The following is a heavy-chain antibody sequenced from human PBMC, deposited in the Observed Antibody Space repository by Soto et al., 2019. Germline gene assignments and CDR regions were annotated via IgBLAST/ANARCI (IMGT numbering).Heavy chain of an antibody. CDR1: GSTFSNHA. D-gene: IGHD6-13*01. CDR3: AREPLVVVAADRPVFLSEFDF. V-gene: IGHV3-23*01. J-gene: IGHJ5*01. CDR2: VNGGGDST. Sequence: GGSLRLSCEASGSTFSNHAMSWVRQAPGQGLEWVSAVNGGGDSTFSAGSVKGRFTISRDNSKNTVYLQMNSLAAADTAVYYCAREPLVVVAADRPVFLSEFDFWGQGTRVTVSS.